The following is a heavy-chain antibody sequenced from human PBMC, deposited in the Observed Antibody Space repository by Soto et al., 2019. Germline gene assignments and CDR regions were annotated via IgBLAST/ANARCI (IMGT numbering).Heavy chain of an antibody. CDR3: ARMSYFYDKWYFDL. CDR2: VYYSGSS. J-gene: IGHJ2*01. Sequence: QLQESGPGLVKPSQTLSLTCSVSGGSINNNDYYWSWIRQTPWKGLEWIGYVYYSGSSDYIPSLTSRLSMSIDKYKNQCHLKLNSVTAADTATYYCARMSYFYDKWYFDLWGRGTLVTVSS. D-gene: IGHD3-22*01. V-gene: IGHV4-30-4*01. CDR1: GGSINNNDYY.